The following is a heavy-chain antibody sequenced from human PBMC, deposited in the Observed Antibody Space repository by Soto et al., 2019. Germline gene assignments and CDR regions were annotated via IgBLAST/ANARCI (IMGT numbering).Heavy chain of an antibody. V-gene: IGHV3-21*01. CDR1: GFTFSSYS. Sequence: ESGGGLVKPGGSLRLSCAASGFTFSSYSMNWVRQAPGKGLEWVSSISSSSSYIYYADSVKGRFTISRDNAKNSLYLQMNSLRAEDTAVYYCARDSNDYGGPSFDYWGQGTLVTVSS. CDR2: ISSSSSYI. J-gene: IGHJ4*02. D-gene: IGHD4-17*01. CDR3: ARDSNDYGGPSFDY.